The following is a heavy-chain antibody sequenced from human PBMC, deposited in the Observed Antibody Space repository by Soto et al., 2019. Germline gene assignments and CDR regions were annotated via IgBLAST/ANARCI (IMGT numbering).Heavy chain of an antibody. J-gene: IGHJ3*02. Sequence: ASGKVSCKASGYTFTSYGISWVRQAPGQGLEWMGWISAYNGNTNYAQKLQGRVTMTTDTSTSTAYMELRSLRSDDTAVYYCARTTYCSGGSCYSAFDIWGQGTMVTVSS. CDR2: ISAYNGNT. D-gene: IGHD2-15*01. V-gene: IGHV1-18*01. CDR1: GYTFTSYG. CDR3: ARTTYCSGGSCYSAFDI.